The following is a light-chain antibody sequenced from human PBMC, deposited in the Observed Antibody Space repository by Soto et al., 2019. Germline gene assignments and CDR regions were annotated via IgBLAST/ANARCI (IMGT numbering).Light chain of an antibody. CDR1: SGHSSRA. J-gene: IGLJ3*02. V-gene: IGLV4-69*01. CDR3: QTWGTGIRV. Sequence: QSVLTQSPSASASLGTSVKLTCTLGSGHSSRAIAWHQQQPGKGPRYLMKVNSDGSHIKGDGIPDRFSGSSSGPERYLTIPRLQSEDETDYYCQTWGTGIRVFCGGTKLTVL. CDR2: VNSDGSH.